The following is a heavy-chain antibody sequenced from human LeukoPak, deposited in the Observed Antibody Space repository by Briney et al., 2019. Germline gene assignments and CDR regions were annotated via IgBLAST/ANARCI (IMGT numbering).Heavy chain of an antibody. CDR2: ISSSGGTI. J-gene: IGHJ3*02. D-gene: IGHD3-22*01. V-gene: IGHV3-48*03. CDR1: GFTFKNYE. CDR3: ARNYYDTSGYYYDAFDI. Sequence: GGSLRLSCTASGFTFKNYEINWVRQAPGKGLQWISYISSSGGTIYYADSVKGRFTVSRDNANNSLYQQMHSLRAEDTANYYCARNYYDTSGYYYDAFDIWGQGTMVTVSS.